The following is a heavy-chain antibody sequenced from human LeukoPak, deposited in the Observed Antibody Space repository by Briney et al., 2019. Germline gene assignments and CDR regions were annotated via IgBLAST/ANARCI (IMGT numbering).Heavy chain of an antibody. CDR3: ARDAGYCSSTSCLYYFDY. CDR1: GYTFTGYY. J-gene: IGHJ4*02. Sequence: ASVKVSCKASGYTFTGYYMHWVRQAPGQGLEWMGWINPNSGGTNYAQKFQGRVTMTTDTSTSTAYMELRSLRSDDTAVYYCARDAGYCSSTSCLYYFDYWGQGTLVTVSS. CDR2: INPNSGGT. V-gene: IGHV1-2*02. D-gene: IGHD2-2*03.